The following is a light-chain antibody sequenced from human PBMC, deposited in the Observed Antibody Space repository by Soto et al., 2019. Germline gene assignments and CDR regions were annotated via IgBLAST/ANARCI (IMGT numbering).Light chain of an antibody. CDR2: DAS. CDR3: QQLNSYPLT. J-gene: IGKJ4*01. V-gene: IGKV3-15*01. CDR1: QSVRSK. Sequence: EIVMTQSPATLSVSPGERATLSCRASQSVRSKLAWYQQKPGQAPRLLIYDASTRAPGVPARFSGSGSGTEFTLTISSLQSEDLEVYSCQQLNSYPLTFGGGTKVEIK.